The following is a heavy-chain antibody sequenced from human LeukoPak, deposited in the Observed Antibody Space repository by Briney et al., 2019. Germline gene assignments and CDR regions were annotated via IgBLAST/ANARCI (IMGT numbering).Heavy chain of an antibody. J-gene: IGHJ4*02. D-gene: IGHD5-24*01. CDR2: ISAYNGDT. Sequence: ASVKVSCKASGYTFTSYSITWVRQAPGQGLEWLGWISAYNGDTKYAQRLQDRVSMTTDASTTTAYLELRSLRSDDTAVYYCGRVDMATTKDYWGQGTLVTASS. CDR1: GYTFTSYS. CDR3: GRVDMATTKDY. V-gene: IGHV1-18*01.